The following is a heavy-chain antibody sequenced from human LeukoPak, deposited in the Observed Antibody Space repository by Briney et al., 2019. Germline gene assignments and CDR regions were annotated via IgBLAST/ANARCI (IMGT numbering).Heavy chain of an antibody. Sequence: GGSLRLSCAASGFTFSSHAMSWVRQAPGKGLEWVSAISATCSSLYYADSVKGRFTISRDSSQNTLFLQMNSLRAEDTAVYYCAKVRDVYGQFDYWGQGALVTVSS. CDR1: GFTFSSHA. D-gene: IGHD5/OR15-5a*01. J-gene: IGHJ4*02. V-gene: IGHV3-23*01. CDR2: ISATCSSL. CDR3: AKVRDVYGQFDY.